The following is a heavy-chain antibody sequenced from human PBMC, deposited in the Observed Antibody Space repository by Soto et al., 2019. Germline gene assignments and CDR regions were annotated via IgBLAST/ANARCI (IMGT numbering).Heavy chain of an antibody. J-gene: IGHJ4*02. CDR3: ARDPPDFNSGFDY. CDR2: AYYRSRWRY. V-gene: IGHV6-1*01. CDR1: GDSVSNNGAT. Sequence: PSQTLSLTCAICGDSVSNNGATWNWIRQSPSRGLEWLGRAYYRSRWRYDYATSVRGRITINPDTSKNQFSLQLNSVIPEDTAVYYCARDPPDFNSGFDYWGQGTPVTVSS. D-gene: IGHD2-15*01.